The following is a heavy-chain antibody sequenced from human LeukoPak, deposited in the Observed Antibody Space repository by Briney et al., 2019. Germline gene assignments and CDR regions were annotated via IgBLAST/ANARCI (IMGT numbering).Heavy chain of an antibody. Sequence: GGSLRLSCAGSGFTFGGYGMHWFRQTPGKGLEWVSSIFSGGNTYYTDSVKGRFAISRDNFKNTLYLQMNSLRDEDSAVYYCAGGGDLDYWGQGTLVTVSS. CDR2: IFSGGNT. J-gene: IGHJ4*02. CDR1: GFTFGGYG. CDR3: AGGGDLDY. V-gene: IGHV3-NL1*01.